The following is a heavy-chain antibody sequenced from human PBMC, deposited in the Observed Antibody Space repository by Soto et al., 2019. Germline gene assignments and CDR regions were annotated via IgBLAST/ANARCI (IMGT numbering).Heavy chain of an antibody. Sequence: GGSLRLSCAASGFTFSSYAMSWVRQAPGKGLEWVSAISGSGGSTYYAYSVKGRFTISRDNSKNTLYLQMNSLRAEDTAVYYCAKVCWDDILTGSYGMDVWGQGTTVTVSS. CDR1: GFTFSSYA. CDR3: AKVCWDDILTGSYGMDV. D-gene: IGHD3-9*01. CDR2: ISGSGGST. J-gene: IGHJ6*02. V-gene: IGHV3-23*01.